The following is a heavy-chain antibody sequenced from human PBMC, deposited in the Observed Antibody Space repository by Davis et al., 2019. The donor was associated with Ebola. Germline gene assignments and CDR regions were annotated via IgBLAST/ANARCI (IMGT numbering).Heavy chain of an antibody. V-gene: IGHV1-18*01. D-gene: IGHD4-17*01. CDR1: GYTFTSYG. CDR3: ARRDYGDYGAF. Sequence: AASVKVSCKASGYTFTSYGISWMRQAPGQGLEWMGWISAFSGNTNYAQKLQGRVTMTTDTSTRTAYMELRSLRSDDTAVYYCARRDYGDYGAFWGQGTLVTVSS. CDR2: ISAFSGNT. J-gene: IGHJ4*02.